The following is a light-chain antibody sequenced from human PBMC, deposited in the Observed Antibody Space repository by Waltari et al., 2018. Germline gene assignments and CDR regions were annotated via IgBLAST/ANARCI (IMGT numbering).Light chain of an antibody. CDR2: DVS. CDR1: SSDVGGYNY. J-gene: IGLJ2*01. Sequence: QSALTQPASVSGSPGQSITISCTGTSSDVGGYNYVSWYQQHPGKAPKLMIYDVSKRPSGVSNRFSGSKSGNTASLTISGLQAEDEADYYCSSYTSSSTSDVAFGGGTKLTVL. V-gene: IGLV2-14*01. CDR3: SSYTSSSTSDVA.